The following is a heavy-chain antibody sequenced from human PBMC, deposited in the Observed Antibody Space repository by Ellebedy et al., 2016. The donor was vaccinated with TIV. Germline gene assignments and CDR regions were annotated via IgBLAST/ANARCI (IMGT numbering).Heavy chain of an antibody. V-gene: IGHV1-46*01. Sequence: ASVKVSCKASGYTFTKYYMHWVRQAPGQGLEWMGMINPSGGSTSYAQTFQGRVTMTRDTSTSTVYMELNRLRSEDTAVYYCTCLQLGIADYFDYWGQGALVTVSS. CDR1: GYTFTKYY. D-gene: IGHD6-13*01. CDR2: INPSGGST. CDR3: TCLQLGIADYFDY. J-gene: IGHJ4*02.